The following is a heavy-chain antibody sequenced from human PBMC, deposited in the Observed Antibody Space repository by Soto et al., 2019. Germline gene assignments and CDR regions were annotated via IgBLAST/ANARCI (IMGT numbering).Heavy chain of an antibody. CDR3: ARGPYGSGHYQHYYGMDV. Sequence: QLQLQESGSGLVKPSQTLSLTCAVSGGSISSGGFSWTWIRQPPGKGLEWIGYIYHSGNTYYNPSLKSRVTISVDRSKNQFSMKLSSVPAADTAVYYCARGPYGSGHYQHYYGMDVWGQGTTVTVSS. J-gene: IGHJ6*02. V-gene: IGHV4-30-2*01. D-gene: IGHD3-10*01. CDR2: IYHSGNT. CDR1: GGSISSGGFS.